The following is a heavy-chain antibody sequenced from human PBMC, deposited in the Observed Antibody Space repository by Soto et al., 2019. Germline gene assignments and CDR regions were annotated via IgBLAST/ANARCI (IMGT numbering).Heavy chain of an antibody. CDR2: ISSSSSYI. D-gene: IGHD5-18*01. Sequence: PGGSLRLSCAASGFTFSSYSMNWVRQAPGKGLEWVSSISSSSSYIYYADSVKGRFTISRDNAKNSLYLQMNSLRAEDTAVYYCASEEIQLWGLDYWGQGTLVTVSS. CDR3: ASEEIQLWGLDY. CDR1: GFTFSSYS. V-gene: IGHV3-21*01. J-gene: IGHJ4*02.